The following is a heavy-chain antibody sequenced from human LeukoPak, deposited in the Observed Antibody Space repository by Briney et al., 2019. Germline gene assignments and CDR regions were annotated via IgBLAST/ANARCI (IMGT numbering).Heavy chain of an antibody. CDR2: IYYSGST. D-gene: IGHD6-6*01. CDR3: ARRVVAARPFDY. CDR1: GGSISSSSYY. J-gene: IGHJ4*02. Sequence: KASETPSPTCTVSGGSISSSSYYLGWVPQPPRKGPGGNGSIYYSGSTYYNPSLKSRVTISVDTSKNQFSLKLSSVTAADTAVYYCARRVVAARPFDYWGQGTLVTVSS. V-gene: IGHV4-39*01.